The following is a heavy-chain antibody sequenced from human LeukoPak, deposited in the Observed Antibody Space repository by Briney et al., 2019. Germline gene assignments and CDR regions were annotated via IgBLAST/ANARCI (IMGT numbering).Heavy chain of an antibody. CDR1: GFTFSTYA. Sequence: GSLRLSCAASGFTFSTYAMTWVRQAPGKGLEWVSSIGSGSSYIYYADSLKGRFTISRDNAKNSLYLQMNSLRADDTAVYYCARISSNGRHYFYYPMDVWGQGTTVTVSS. CDR2: IGSGSSYI. V-gene: IGHV3-21*01. CDR3: ARISSNGRHYFYYPMDV. D-gene: IGHD6-19*01. J-gene: IGHJ6*02.